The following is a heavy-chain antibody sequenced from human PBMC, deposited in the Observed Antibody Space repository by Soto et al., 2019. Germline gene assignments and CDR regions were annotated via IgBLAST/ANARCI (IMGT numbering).Heavy chain of an antibody. J-gene: IGHJ5*02. CDR3: WGLNDSRRWWWFDP. CDR2: IYYKGST. Sequence: QVQLQESGPGLVKPSETLSLTCTVSGGSISGYFYSWVRQPPAKGLERMGYIYYKGSTNYNPTLKSRGTTSVETTTNQFSLTRSCVTAADTAVYYCWGLNDSRRWWWFDPWGQGPLVTVSS. CDR1: GGSISGYF. V-gene: IGHV4-59*08. D-gene: IGHD6-13*01.